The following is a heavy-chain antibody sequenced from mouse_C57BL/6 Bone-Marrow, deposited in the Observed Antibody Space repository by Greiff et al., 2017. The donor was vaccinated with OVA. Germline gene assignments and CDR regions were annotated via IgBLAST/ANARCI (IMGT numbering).Heavy chain of an antibody. CDR1: GYTFTDYY. CDR2: IYPGSGNT. D-gene: IGHD1-1*01. V-gene: IGHV1-76*01. CDR3: ARERERGSSSFAY. J-gene: IGHJ3*01. Sequence: QVQLQQSGAELARPGASVKLSCKASGYTFTDYYINWVKQRPGQGLEWIARIYPGSGNTYYNEKFKGKATLTAEKSSSTAYMQLSSLTSEDSAVDFCARERERGSSSFAYWGQGTLVTVSA.